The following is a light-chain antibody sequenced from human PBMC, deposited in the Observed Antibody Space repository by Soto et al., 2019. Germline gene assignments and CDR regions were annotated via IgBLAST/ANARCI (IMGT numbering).Light chain of an antibody. CDR3: CSFATSGTWV. Sequence: QSVLTQPASVSGSPGQSITISCTGTSSDVGSYNLVSWYQQHPGKAPKLMISEVTKRPSGISNRFSRSKSGNTASLTISGLQAEDEADYYCCSFATSGTWVFGGGTKLTVL. J-gene: IGLJ3*02. CDR2: EVT. CDR1: SSDVGSYNL. V-gene: IGLV2-23*02.